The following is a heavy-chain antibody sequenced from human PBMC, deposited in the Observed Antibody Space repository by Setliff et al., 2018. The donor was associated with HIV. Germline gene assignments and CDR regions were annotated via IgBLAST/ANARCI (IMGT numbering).Heavy chain of an antibody. CDR1: GGSFTNYY. J-gene: IGHJ4*02. D-gene: IGHD4-17*01. CDR2: INHSGST. CDR3: ARKVGGDFDY. V-gene: IGHV4-34*01. Sequence: PSETLSLTCVVYGGSFTNYYWSWIRQPPGKGLECIGEINHSGSTNYNPSLKSRVSISVDTSKKQFSLNLRSVTAADTAIYFCARKVGGDFDYWGQGTLVTVSS.